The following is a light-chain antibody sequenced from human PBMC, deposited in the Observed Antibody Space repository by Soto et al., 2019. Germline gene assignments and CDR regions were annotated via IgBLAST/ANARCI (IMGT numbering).Light chain of an antibody. Sequence: QSVLTQPPSASGTPGQRVTISCSGSSSNIGSHVVYWYQQLAGTAPKLLMYNNNQRPSGVPDRFSGSKSGTSASLAISGLQSEDEADYYCAVWDDSLDCWLFGGGTKLTVL. V-gene: IGLV1-44*01. CDR3: AVWDDSLDCWL. J-gene: IGLJ3*02. CDR1: SSNIGSHV. CDR2: NNN.